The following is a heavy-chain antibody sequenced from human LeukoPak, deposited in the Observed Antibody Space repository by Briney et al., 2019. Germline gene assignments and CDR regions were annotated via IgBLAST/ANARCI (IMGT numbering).Heavy chain of an antibody. D-gene: IGHD3-22*01. J-gene: IGHJ4*02. CDR2: INTNTGKP. CDR3: AREEYYDTSASTNFDY. Sequence: ASVRVSCKASGDSITNYVIDRVRQAPGQGLEWMGCINTNTGKPTYAQGFTGRFVFSLDTSVSTAYLQISGLKAQDTAFYYCAREEYYDTSASTNFDYWGQGTLVTVSS. V-gene: IGHV7-4-1*02. CDR1: GDSITNYV.